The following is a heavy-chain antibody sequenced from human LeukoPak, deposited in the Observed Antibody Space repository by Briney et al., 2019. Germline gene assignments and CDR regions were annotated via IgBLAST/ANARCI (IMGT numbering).Heavy chain of an antibody. J-gene: IGHJ4*02. CDR1: GFTFSSYA. CDR3: AKRQSGSSGLYYFDY. D-gene: IGHD3-10*01. Sequence: GGSLRLSCAASGFTFSSYAMHWVRQAPGKGLEWVAVISYDGSNKYYADSVKGRFTISRDNSKNTLYLQMNSLRAEDTAIYYCAKRQSGSSGLYYFDYWGQGTLVTVSS. CDR2: ISYDGSNK. V-gene: IGHV3-30*04.